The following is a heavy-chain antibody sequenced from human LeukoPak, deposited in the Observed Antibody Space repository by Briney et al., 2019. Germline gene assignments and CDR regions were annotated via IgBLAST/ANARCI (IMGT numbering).Heavy chain of an antibody. J-gene: IGHJ5*02. Sequence: SETLSFTCAVYGGSFSGYYWSWIRQPPGKGLEWIGEINHSGSTNYNPSLKSRVTISVDTSKNQFSLKLSSVTAADTAVYYCARSIAQYNWFDPWGQGTLVTVSP. CDR3: ARSIAQYNWFDP. D-gene: IGHD6-13*01. V-gene: IGHV4-34*01. CDR2: INHSGST. CDR1: GGSFSGYY.